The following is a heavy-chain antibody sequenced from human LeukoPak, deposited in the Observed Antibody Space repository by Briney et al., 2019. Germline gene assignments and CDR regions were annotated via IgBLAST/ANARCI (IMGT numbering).Heavy chain of an antibody. D-gene: IGHD3-22*01. V-gene: IGHV3-53*01. CDR1: GFTFSTNY. Sequence: PGGSLRLSCAASGFTFSTNYMSWVRQAPGKGLDWVSVIYDGGSTFYADSVKGRFTMSRDISKNTLYLQMNSLRAQDTAIYYCARHTGESGYTDAFDIWGQGTMVTVSS. CDR2: IYDGGST. J-gene: IGHJ3*02. CDR3: ARHTGESGYTDAFDI.